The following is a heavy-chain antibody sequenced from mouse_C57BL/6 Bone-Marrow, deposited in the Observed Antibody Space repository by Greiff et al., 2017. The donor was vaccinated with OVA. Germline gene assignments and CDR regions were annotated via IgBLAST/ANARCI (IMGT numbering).Heavy chain of an antibody. CDR3: ARYDGYSWFAY. CDR1: GFTFSSYG. J-gene: IGHJ3*01. V-gene: IGHV5-6*01. Sequence: VQLQQSGGDLVKPGGSLKLSCAASGFTFSSYGMSWVRQTPDKRLEWVATISSGGSYTYYPDSVKGRFTISRDNAKNTLYLQMSSLKSEDTAMYYCARYDGYSWFAYWGQGTLVTVSA. D-gene: IGHD2-3*01. CDR2: ISSGGSYT.